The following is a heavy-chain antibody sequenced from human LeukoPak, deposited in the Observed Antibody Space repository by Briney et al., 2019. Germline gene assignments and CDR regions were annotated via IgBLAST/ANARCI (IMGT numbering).Heavy chain of an antibody. CDR1: GGSFSGYY. J-gene: IGHJ4*02. D-gene: IGHD6-19*01. V-gene: IGHV4-34*01. CDR2: INHSGST. CDR3: ARGPGHSSGWYLRELYFDY. Sequence: SETLSLTCAVYGGSFSGYYWSWIRQPPGKGLEWIGEINHSGSTNYNPPLKSRVTISVDTSKNQFSLKLSSVTAADTAVYYCARGPGHSSGWYLRELYFDYWGQGTLVTVSS.